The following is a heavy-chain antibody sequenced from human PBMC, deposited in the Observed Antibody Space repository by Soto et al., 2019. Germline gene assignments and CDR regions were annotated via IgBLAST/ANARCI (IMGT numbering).Heavy chain of an antibody. Sequence: EVQLLESGGGLVQPGGSLRLSCAASGFTFSNYAVTWVRQAPGKGLEWVSTISGSGGSTYYADSVKGRSTISRDNSKNTLDLQMNSLRAEDTAVYYCAKDQGSSWYEIDYWGQGTLVTVSS. V-gene: IGHV3-23*01. D-gene: IGHD6-13*01. CDR2: ISGSGGST. J-gene: IGHJ4*02. CDR3: AKDQGSSWYEIDY. CDR1: GFTFSNYA.